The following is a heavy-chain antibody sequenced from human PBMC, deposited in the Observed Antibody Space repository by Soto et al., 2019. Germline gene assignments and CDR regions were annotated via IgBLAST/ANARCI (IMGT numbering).Heavy chain of an antibody. CDR2: IYWDDDK. J-gene: IGHJ5*02. CDR3: AHRGSSIAAPPKGWFAP. CDR1: GFSLSTSGVG. D-gene: IGHD6-6*01. V-gene: IGHV2-5*02. Sequence: QITLKESGPTLVKPTQTLTLTCTFSGFSLSTSGVGVGWIRQPPGKALEWLALIYWDDDKRYSPSLKSRLTIPKATYKKQVVITMTNMDPVDTATSYCAHRGSSIAAPPKGWFAPWGQGTLVTVSS.